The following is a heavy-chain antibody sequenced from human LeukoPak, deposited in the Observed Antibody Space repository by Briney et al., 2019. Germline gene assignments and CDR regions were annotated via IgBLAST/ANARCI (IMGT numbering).Heavy chain of an antibody. Sequence: GGSLRLSCAASGFNFSSYAMSWVRQSPGKGLEWVSAMSGSGGSTYYADSVKGRFTISRDNAKNTLYLQMNSLRADDTAVYYCAKGGLVHRFDPWGQGTLVTVSS. CDR2: MSGSGGST. V-gene: IGHV3-23*01. CDR1: GFNFSSYA. J-gene: IGHJ5*02. CDR3: AKGGLVHRFDP.